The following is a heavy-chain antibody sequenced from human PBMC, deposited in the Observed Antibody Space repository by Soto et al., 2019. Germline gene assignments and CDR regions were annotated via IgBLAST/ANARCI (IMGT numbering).Heavy chain of an antibody. CDR3: ARRLYYDSSGFEGGGMDV. Sequence: SEPLSLTCTVSGGSISSSSYYWGWIRHPPGKGLEWIGSIYYSGSTYYNPSLKSRVTISVDTSKNQFSLKLSSVTAADTAVYYCARRLYYDSSGFEGGGMDVWGQGTTVT. V-gene: IGHV4-39*01. CDR2: IYYSGST. J-gene: IGHJ6*02. CDR1: GGSISSSSYY. D-gene: IGHD3-22*01.